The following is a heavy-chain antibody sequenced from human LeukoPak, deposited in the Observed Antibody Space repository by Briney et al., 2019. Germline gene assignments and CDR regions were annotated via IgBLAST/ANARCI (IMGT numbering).Heavy chain of an antibody. D-gene: IGHD2-2*02. CDR1: GGTFSSYA. J-gene: IGHJ5*02. CDR2: IIPIFGTA. Sequence: ASVKVSCKASGGTFSSYAISRVRQAPGQGLEWMGGIIPIFGTANYAQKFQGRVTITTDESTSTAYMELSSLRSEDTAVYYCARSGYCSSTSCYTQFDPWGQGTLVTVSS. CDR3: ARSGYCSSTSCYTQFDP. V-gene: IGHV1-69*05.